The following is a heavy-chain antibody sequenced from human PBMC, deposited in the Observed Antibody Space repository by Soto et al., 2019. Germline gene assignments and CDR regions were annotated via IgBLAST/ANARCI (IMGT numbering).Heavy chain of an antibody. Sequence: QVQLVQSGAEVKKPGSSVKVSCKVSGGTFSSYTISWVRQAPGQGLEWMGRIIPILGIANYAQKFQGRVTITADKSTSTAYMELSSLRSEDTAVYYCAGEGGPAAMRDYWGQGTLVTVSS. V-gene: IGHV1-69*08. CDR2: IIPILGIA. D-gene: IGHD2-2*01. CDR1: GGTFSSYT. CDR3: AGEGGPAAMRDY. J-gene: IGHJ4*02.